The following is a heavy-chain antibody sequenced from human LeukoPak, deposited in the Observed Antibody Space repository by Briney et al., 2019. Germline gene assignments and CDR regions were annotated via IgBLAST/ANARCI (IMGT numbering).Heavy chain of an antibody. J-gene: IGHJ6*03. D-gene: IGHD3-3*01. CDR3: AKTSLSDASGHYYYMDV. Sequence: GGSLRHSSAASGFTLSNYGIHCVRHALGRGQGCVSFLCFDGTSKFYADSVKGRFTISRDNSQNTVSLQVNNLRTEDTALYFCAKTSLSDASGHYYYMDVWGKGTTVTVSS. V-gene: IGHV3-30*02. CDR2: LCFDGTSK. CDR1: GFTLSNYG.